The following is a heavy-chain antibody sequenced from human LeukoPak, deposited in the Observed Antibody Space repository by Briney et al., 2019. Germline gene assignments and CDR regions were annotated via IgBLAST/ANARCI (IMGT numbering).Heavy chain of an antibody. D-gene: IGHD6-19*01. CDR3: ARVRPYSTGRYLFDY. CDR1: GGSISSYY. J-gene: IGHJ4*02. Sequence: KPSETLSLTCTVSGGSISSYYWSWIRQPPGKGLEWIGYIYYSGSTNYNPSLKSRVTISVDTSKNQFSLKLSSVTAADTAVYYCARVRPYSTGRYLFDYWGQGTLVTVSS. V-gene: IGHV4-59*08. CDR2: IYYSGST.